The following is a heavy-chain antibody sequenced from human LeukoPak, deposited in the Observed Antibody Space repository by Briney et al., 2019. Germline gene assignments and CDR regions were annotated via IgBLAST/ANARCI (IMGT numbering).Heavy chain of an antibody. V-gene: IGHV4-39*01. Sequence: SETLSLTCTVSGGSISSSSYHWGWIRQPPGQRLEWIGSIYYSGSAYYNPSLKSRVTISVDTSKNQFSLKLSSVTAADTAVYYCASIAARRGYYFDYWGQGTLVTVSS. CDR2: IYYSGSA. J-gene: IGHJ4*02. CDR1: GGSISSSSYH. CDR3: ASIAARRGYYFDY. D-gene: IGHD6-6*01.